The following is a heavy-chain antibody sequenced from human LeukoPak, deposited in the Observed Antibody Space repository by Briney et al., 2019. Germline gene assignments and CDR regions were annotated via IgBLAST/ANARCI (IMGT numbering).Heavy chain of an antibody. CDR2: VSAYNGNT. CDR3: ARGDVSGWLTPGSYYFDY. D-gene: IGHD6-19*01. Sequence: ASVKVSCQASGYTFTSYGISWVRQTPGQGLEWMGWVSAYNGNTTYAQKLQGRVTMTTDTSTSTAYMELRSLRSDDTAVYYCARGDVSGWLTPGSYYFDYWGQGTLVTVSS. V-gene: IGHV1-18*01. CDR1: GYTFTSYG. J-gene: IGHJ4*02.